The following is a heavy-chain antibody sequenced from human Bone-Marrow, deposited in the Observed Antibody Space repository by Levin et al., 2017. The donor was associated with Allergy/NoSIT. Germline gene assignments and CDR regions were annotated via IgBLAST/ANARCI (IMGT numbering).Heavy chain of an antibody. CDR2: INHSGST. D-gene: IGHD3-9*01. V-gene: IGHV4-34*01. Sequence: SETLSLTCAVYGGSFSGYYWSWIRQPPGKGLEWIGEINHSGSTNYNPSLKSRVTISVDTSKNQFSLKLSSVTAADTAVYYCARGAPDLHDILTGYHTPSLRLNGFDYWGQGTLVTVSS. CDR3: ARGAPDLHDILTGYHTPSLRLNGFDY. CDR1: GGSFSGYY. J-gene: IGHJ4*02.